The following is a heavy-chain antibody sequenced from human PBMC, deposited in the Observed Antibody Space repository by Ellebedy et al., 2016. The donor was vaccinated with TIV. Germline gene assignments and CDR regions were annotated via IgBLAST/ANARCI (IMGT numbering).Heavy chain of an antibody. CDR1: GGTFSSYA. J-gene: IGHJ6*02. Sequence: AASVKVSCKASGGTFSSYAISWVRQAPGQGLEWMGRIIPTLGIGNYAQRFQGRVTITADTSTSTAYMELSSLTSEDTTVYFCATDQLGYCSTSNCYKIFFYYYGMAVWGQGTTVTVSS. CDR2: IIPTLGIG. D-gene: IGHD2-2*02. CDR3: ATDQLGYCSTSNCYKIFFYYYGMAV. V-gene: IGHV1-69*04.